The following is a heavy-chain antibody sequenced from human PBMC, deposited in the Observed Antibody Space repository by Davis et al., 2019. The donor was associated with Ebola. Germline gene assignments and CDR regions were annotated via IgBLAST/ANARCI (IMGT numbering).Heavy chain of an antibody. CDR2: ISAYNGNT. V-gene: IGHV1-18*01. Sequence: ASVKVSCKASGGSFSSYAISWVRQAPGQGLEWMGWISAYNGNTNYAQKLQGRVTMTTDTSTSTAYMELRSLRSDDTAVYYCARDLSDIFFYGMDVWGQGTTVTVSS. CDR3: ARDLSDIFFYGMDV. J-gene: IGHJ6*02. D-gene: IGHD3-9*01. CDR1: GGSFSSYA.